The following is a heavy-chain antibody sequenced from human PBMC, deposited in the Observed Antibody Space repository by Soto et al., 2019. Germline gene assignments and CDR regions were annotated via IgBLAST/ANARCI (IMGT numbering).Heavy chain of an antibody. CDR1: GFTFSSHA. Sequence: EVQLLESGGGLVQPGRSLRLSCTASGFTFSSHAMTWVRQAPGKGLEWVSGLSDSGDSIYYADSVKGRFTIYRDNSMNTLYLQMTTLRVEDTAVYYCATVASSWYAGFFDLWGQGTLVTVSS. V-gene: IGHV3-23*01. CDR2: LSDSGDSI. CDR3: ATVASSWYAGFFDL. J-gene: IGHJ4*02. D-gene: IGHD6-13*01.